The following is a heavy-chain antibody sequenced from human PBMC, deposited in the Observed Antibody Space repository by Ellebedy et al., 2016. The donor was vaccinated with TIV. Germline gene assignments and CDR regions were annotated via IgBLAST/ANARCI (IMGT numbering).Heavy chain of an antibody. Sequence: GESLKISXVASGFTFSNYGMSWVRQAPGKGLEWVSAISNRGASTYYADSVKGRFTISRDNSKNTLYLQMNRLRAEDTAVYYCAKVGWSSGWPHDYWGQGTLVTVSS. CDR3: AKVGWSSGWPHDY. V-gene: IGHV3-23*01. CDR1: GFTFSNYG. J-gene: IGHJ4*02. CDR2: ISNRGAST. D-gene: IGHD6-19*01.